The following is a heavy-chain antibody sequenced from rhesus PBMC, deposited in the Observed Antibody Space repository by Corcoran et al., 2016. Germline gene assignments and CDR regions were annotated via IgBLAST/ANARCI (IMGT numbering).Heavy chain of an antibody. CDR1: GFTFRDDY. V-gene: IGHV3-116*02. J-gene: IGHJ4*01. Sequence: EVRLVESGGGLVQLGGSLRLSCAASGFTFRDDYMSWVRQAPGQGPGWVGCIKNKANGGTAEYAASGKGRFTLSRDDSKSIASLQMDSLKTEDTAVYYCARRDYGGQGVLVTVSS. CDR2: IKNKANGGTA. CDR3: ARRDY.